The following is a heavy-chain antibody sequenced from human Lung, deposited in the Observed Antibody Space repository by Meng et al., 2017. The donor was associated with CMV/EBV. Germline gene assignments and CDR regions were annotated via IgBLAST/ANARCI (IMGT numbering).Heavy chain of an antibody. CDR3: ARTGCSSSSCYDY. J-gene: IGHJ4*02. CDR1: GYTLTSFA. CDR2: INAGNGNT. V-gene: IGHV1-3*01. D-gene: IGHD2-2*01. Sequence: VQPVPSWCEVKKPGASVKVSCKASGYTLTSFAMHWVRQAPGKRLEWMGWINAGNGNTKYSEKFQSRVTITRDTAASTAYMELCSLRSEDTAVYYCARTGCSSSSCYDYWGQGTLVTVSS.